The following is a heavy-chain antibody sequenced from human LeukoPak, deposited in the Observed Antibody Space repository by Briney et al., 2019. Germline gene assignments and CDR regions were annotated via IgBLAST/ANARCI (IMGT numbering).Heavy chain of an antibody. CDR3: ARGVWSLHSSVSVDS. D-gene: IGHD3-3*01. J-gene: IGHJ4*02. CDR1: GASISDYY. CDR2: IYYTGST. V-gene: IGHV4-59*01. Sequence: SETLSLTCSMSGASISDYYWSCIRHPPGKGLEWVGHIYYTGSTNYSPSLKSRVTISVDTSKSQFSLRLSSVTAGDTAVYYCARGVWSLHSSVSVDSWGQGMLVTVSS.